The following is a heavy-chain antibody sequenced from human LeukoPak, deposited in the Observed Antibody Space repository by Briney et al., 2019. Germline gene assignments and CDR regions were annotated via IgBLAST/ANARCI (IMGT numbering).Heavy chain of an antibody. V-gene: IGHV4-34*01. Sequence: SETLSLTCAVYGGSFSGYYWSWIRQPPGKGLEWIGEINHSGSTNYNPSLKSRVTISVDTSKSQFSLKLSSVTAADTAVYYCARVRYCSSTSCYTGNWFDPWGQGTLVTVSS. CDR2: INHSGST. CDR1: GGSFSGYY. J-gene: IGHJ5*02. D-gene: IGHD2-2*02. CDR3: ARVRYCSSTSCYTGNWFDP.